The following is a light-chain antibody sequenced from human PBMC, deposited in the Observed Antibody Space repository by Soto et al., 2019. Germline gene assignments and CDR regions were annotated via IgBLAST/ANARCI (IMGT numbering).Light chain of an antibody. CDR1: QSISSW. CDR3: QQYNSNSGT. Sequence: DIQMTQSPATLSASVGDRVTITCRASQSISSWLAWYQQKPGKAPKLLIYDASSLESGVPSRFSGSGSGTEITLTISSLQPDDFATEYCQQYNSNSGTFGQGTKVDIK. V-gene: IGKV1-5*01. CDR2: DAS. J-gene: IGKJ1*01.